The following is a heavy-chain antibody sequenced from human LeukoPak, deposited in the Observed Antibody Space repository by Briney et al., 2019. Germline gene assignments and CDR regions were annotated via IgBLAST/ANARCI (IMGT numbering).Heavy chain of an antibody. V-gene: IGHV3-48*03. CDR2: ISGSAKTR. CDR3: VRGGGLLFVS. J-gene: IGHJ5*02. D-gene: IGHD3-10*01. CDR1: GFPFTSHE. Sequence: GGSLRLSCSASGFPFTSHETNWVRQAPGKGLEWVSGISGSAKTRYYADSMKGRLTISRDNVKNTLDLQMNNLRADDTAGYYCVRGGGLLFVSWGQGTLVTVSS.